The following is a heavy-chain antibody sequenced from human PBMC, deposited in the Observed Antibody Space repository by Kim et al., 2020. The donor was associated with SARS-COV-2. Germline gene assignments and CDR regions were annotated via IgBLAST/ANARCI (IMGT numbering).Heavy chain of an antibody. CDR1: GFTLSSYV. V-gene: IGHV3-30*18. Sequence: GGSLRLSCAASGFTLSSYVMHWVRQAPGKGLEWVAVISYDGGKKYYADSVKGRFTISRDNSKNTLYLQMNSLRAEDTAVYYCAKVQGKAPTALYYYYYGMDVWGQGTTVTVSS. CDR2: ISYDGGKK. J-gene: IGHJ6*02. CDR3: AKVQGKAPTALYYYYYGMDV.